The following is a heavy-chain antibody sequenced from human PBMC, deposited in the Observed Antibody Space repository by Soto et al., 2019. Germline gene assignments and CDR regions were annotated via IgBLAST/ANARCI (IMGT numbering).Heavy chain of an antibody. D-gene: IGHD1-7*01. CDR3: AGTTSHQWYYMDV. V-gene: IGHV6-1*01. J-gene: IGHJ6*03. Sequence: QVQLQESGPGLVKPSQTLSLTCAISGDSVSSNSAAWNWIRLSPSRGLEWLARTYYRSRWYNDYAGFVRSRITVNPDTAKNQFSLQLSSVTPEATAVYYCAGTTSHQWYYMDVWGKGTTVTAPS. CDR2: TYYRSRWYN. CDR1: GDSVSSNSAA.